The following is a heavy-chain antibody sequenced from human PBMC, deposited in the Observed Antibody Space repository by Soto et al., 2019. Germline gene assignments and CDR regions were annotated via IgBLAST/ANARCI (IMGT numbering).Heavy chain of an antibody. V-gene: IGHV2-5*01. CDR2: IYWNDDK. J-gene: IGHJ4*02. D-gene: IGHD4-17*01. CDR3: AHSTHYGVMPPLYY. CDR1: GFSLSTGGVG. Sequence: SGPTLVNPTQTLTLTCTFSGFSLSTGGVGVGWIRQPPGKALEWLALIYWNDDKRYSPSLKSRLTITKDTPKNQVVLTMTNMDPVDTATYYCAHSTHYGVMPPLYYWGQGILVTVSS.